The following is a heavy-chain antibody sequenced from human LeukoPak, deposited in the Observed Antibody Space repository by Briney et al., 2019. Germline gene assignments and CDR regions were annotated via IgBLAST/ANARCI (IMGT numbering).Heavy chain of an antibody. Sequence: GGSLRLSYAASGFTFRDYYMSWIRQAPGKGPEWVAYMTGSGHRIYYADSVKGRFTISRDNTQNSLYLQMNSLRAEDTAVYYCARDPGLYSNGWEYYFDSWGQGTLVTVSS. CDR2: MTGSGHRI. V-gene: IGHV3-11*01. CDR1: GFTFRDYY. J-gene: IGHJ4*02. D-gene: IGHD6-19*01. CDR3: ARDPGLYSNGWEYYFDS.